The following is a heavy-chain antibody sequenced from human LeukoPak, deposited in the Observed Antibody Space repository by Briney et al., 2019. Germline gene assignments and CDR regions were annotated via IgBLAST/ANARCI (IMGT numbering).Heavy chain of an antibody. D-gene: IGHD2-2*01. Sequence: GGSLRLSCAASGFTFLSYGMHWVRQAPGKGLEWVAFIRYDGSKKYYADSVKGRFTISRDNSKNTLYVQMNSLRAEDTAVYYCAKEYCSSTTCYWYYDYWGQGTLVTVSS. CDR3: AKEYCSSTTCYWYYDY. CDR2: IRYDGSKK. CDR1: GFTFLSYG. J-gene: IGHJ4*02. V-gene: IGHV3-30*02.